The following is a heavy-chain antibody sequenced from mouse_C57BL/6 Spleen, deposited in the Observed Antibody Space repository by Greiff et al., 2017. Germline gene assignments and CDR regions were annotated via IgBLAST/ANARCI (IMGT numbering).Heavy chain of an antibody. D-gene: IGHD4-1*01. CDR2: INPNNGGT. CDR1: GYTFTDYN. V-gene: IGHV1-22*01. Sequence: EVQLQQSGPELVKPGASVKMSCKASGYTFTDYNMHWVKQSHGKSLEWIGYINPNNGGTSSNQKFKGKATLTVNKSSSTAYMELRSLTSEDSAVYYCARRNWAYWYFDVWGTGTTVTVSS. CDR3: ARRNWAYWYFDV. J-gene: IGHJ1*03.